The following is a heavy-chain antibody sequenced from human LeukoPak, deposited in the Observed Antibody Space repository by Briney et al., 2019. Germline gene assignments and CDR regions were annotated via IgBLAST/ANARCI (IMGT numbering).Heavy chain of an antibody. V-gene: IGHV1-69*04. Sequence: SVTVPCKASGGTFSSYAISWVRQAPGQGLEWMGRIIPILGIANYAQKFQGRVTITADKSTSTAYMELSSLRSEDTAVYYCARPVAAATNYYGMDVWGQGTTVTVSS. CDR3: ARPVAAATNYYGMDV. CDR1: GGTFSSYA. D-gene: IGHD6-13*01. CDR2: IIPILGIA. J-gene: IGHJ6*02.